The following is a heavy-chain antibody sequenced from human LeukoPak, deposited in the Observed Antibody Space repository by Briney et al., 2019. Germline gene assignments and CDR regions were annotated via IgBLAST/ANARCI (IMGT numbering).Heavy chain of an antibody. J-gene: IGHJ4*02. Sequence: SETLSLTCIVSGDSMSSYYWSWIRQPAGKGLEWIGRVFTSGSTKYNPSLESRVSLSVDTSRNQFSLGLTSVTAADTAVYYCARDRRTVRGEWYFDYWGQGHLVTVSS. CDR3: ARDRRTVRGEWYFDY. CDR1: GDSMSSYY. V-gene: IGHV4-4*07. D-gene: IGHD3-10*01. CDR2: VFTSGST.